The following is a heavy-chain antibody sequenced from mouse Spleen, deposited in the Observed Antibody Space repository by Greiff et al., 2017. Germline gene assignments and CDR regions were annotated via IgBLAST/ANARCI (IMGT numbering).Heavy chain of an antibody. CDR1: GYTFTSYG. V-gene: IGHV1-81*01. J-gene: IGHJ2*01. D-gene: IGHD1-1*01. CDR2: IYPRSGNT. CDR3: ARDYGSSGGY. Sequence: VKLMESGAELARPGASVKLSCKASGYTFTSYGISWVKQRTGQGLEWIGEIYPRSGNTYYNEKFKGKATLTADKSSSTAYMELRSLTSEDSAVYFCARDYGSSGGYWGQGTTLTVSS.